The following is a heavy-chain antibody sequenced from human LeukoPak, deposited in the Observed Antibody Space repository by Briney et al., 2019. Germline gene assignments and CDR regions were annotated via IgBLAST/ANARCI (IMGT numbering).Heavy chain of an antibody. CDR2: ISSNGGST. V-gene: IGHV3-64*01. J-gene: IGHJ6*02. CDR3: ARDQGIAAAAKTTPLDYYYYGMDV. Sequence: GGCLRLSCAASGFTFSSYAMHWVRQAPGKGLEYVSAISSNGGSTYYANSVKGRFTISRDNSKNTLYLQMGSLRAEDMAVYYCARDQGIAAAAKTTPLDYYYYGMDVWGQETTVTVSS. D-gene: IGHD6-13*01. CDR1: GFTFSSYA.